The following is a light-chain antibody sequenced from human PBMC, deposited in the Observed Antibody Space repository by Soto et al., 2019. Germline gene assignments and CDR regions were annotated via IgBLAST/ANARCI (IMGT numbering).Light chain of an antibody. CDR1: SSVIGGYNV. V-gene: IGLV2-14*01. CDR2: EVT. Sequence: QSVLTQPASVSGSPGQSITISCTGTSSVIGGYNVVSWYQQHPRKAPKLIIYEVTNRPSGISDRFSASKSGNTASLTISGLQAEDEGDYYCSSYTRARTYVFGTGTKVTVL. J-gene: IGLJ1*01. CDR3: SSYTRARTYV.